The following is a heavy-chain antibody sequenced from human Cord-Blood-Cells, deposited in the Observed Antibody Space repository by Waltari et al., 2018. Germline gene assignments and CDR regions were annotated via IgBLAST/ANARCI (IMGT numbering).Heavy chain of an antibody. V-gene: IGHV4-39*01. J-gene: IGHJ4*02. CDR2: IYYSGST. D-gene: IGHD6-13*01. CDR1: GGSISSSSYY. Sequence: QLQLQESGPGLVKPSVTLSLTCTVSGGSISSSSYYWGWIRQPPGKGLEWIGSIYYSGSTYYNPSLKSRVTISVDTSKNQFSLKLSSVTAADTAVYYCARPRSSWYYFDYWGQGTLVTVSS. CDR3: ARPRSSWYYFDY.